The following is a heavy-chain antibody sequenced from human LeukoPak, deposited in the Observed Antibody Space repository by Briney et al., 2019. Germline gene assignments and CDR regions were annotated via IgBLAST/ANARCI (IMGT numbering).Heavy chain of an antibody. D-gene: IGHD5-18*01. V-gene: IGHV1-2*02. J-gene: IGHJ3*02. CDR1: GYTFTGYY. Sequence: GASVKVSCKASGYTFTGYYMHWVRQAPGQGLEWMGWINPNSGGTNYAQKFQGRVTMTRDTSISTAYMELSRLRSDDTAVYHCARDTAMADAFDIWGQGTMVTVSS. CDR2: INPNSGGT. CDR3: ARDTAMADAFDI.